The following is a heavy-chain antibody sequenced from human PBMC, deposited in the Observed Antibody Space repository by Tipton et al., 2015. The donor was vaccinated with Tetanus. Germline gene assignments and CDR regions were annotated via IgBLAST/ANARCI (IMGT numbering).Heavy chain of an antibody. CDR3: ARVILWDCNGENCYSGWFDP. D-gene: IGHD2-15*01. V-gene: IGHV1-69*09. J-gene: IGHJ5*02. CDR1: GGSFRNYA. CDR2: IIPSLDTA. Sequence: QLVQSGAEVKKPGSSVTVSCKASGGSFRNYAITWVRQVPGQGLEWMGRIIPSLDTADYSSKFQGRVTVTADKSTTTAYMELSSLRSDDTAVYYCARVILWDCNGENCYSGWFDPWGQGTLVTVSS.